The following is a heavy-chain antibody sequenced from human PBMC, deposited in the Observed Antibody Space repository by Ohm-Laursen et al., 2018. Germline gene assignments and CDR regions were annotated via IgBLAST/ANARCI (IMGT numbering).Heavy chain of an antibody. CDR1: GFTFYNYA. D-gene: IGHD3-16*01. CDR3: AKVEGYAGAH. V-gene: IGHV3-9*01. J-gene: IGHJ4*02. CDR2: ISWNNGYI. Sequence: SLRLSCAASGFTFYNYAMHWVRQAPGKGLEWVSGISWNNGYIGYADSVKGRFTISRDNAKNSLYLQMNSLRAEDTALYYCAKVEGYAGAHWGQGTLVTVSS.